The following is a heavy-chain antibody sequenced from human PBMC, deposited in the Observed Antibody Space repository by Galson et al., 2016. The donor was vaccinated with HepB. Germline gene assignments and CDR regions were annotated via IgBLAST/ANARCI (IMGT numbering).Heavy chain of an antibody. Sequence: SLRLSCAASGFTVSSNYMSWVRQAPGKGLEWVSVIYSGGNTYYADSVKGRFTISRDNSKNALSLQMNSLRAEDTAVFYCARDSCTGDCPYYFDYWGQGTQVTVSS. V-gene: IGHV3-53*01. J-gene: IGHJ4*02. D-gene: IGHD2-8*02. CDR3: ARDSCTGDCPYYFDY. CDR1: GFTVSSNY. CDR2: IYSGGNT.